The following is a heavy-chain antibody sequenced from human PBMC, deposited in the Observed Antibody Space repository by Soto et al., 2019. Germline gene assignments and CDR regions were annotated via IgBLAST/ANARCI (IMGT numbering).Heavy chain of an antibody. CDR1: GFTFSSYT. D-gene: IGHD5-12*01. CDR2: IRGNGDSP. Sequence: GGSLRLSCSASGFTFSSYTMHWVRQAPGKGLDYVSGIRGNGDSPFYADSVKGRFTISRDNSKNALYLLMSSLSADDTAVYYCVKSRGGNNFDFFDWGQGALVTVSS. V-gene: IGHV3-64D*06. J-gene: IGHJ4*02. CDR3: VKSRGGNNFDFFD.